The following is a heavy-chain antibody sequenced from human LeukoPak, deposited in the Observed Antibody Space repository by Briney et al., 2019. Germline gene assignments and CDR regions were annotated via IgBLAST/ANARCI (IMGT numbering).Heavy chain of an antibody. CDR1: GFTFSSYS. J-gene: IGHJ5*02. V-gene: IGHV3-48*01. Sequence: PGGSLRLSCAASGFTFSSYSMNWVRQAPGKGLEWVSYISSSSSTIYYADSVKGRFTISRDNAKNSLYLQMNSLRAEDTAVYYCARDSAYYDFWSGYYTGHNWFDPWGQGTLVTVSS. CDR2: ISSSSSTI. D-gene: IGHD3-3*01. CDR3: ARDSAYYDFWSGYYTGHNWFDP.